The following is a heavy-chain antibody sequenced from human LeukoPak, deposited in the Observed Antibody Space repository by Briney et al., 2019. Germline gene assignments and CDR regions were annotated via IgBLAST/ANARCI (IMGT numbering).Heavy chain of an antibody. CDR3: ARGLLGYCSGGSCYGDY. J-gene: IGHJ4*02. CDR2: ISYDGSNK. V-gene: IGHV3-30-3*01. CDR1: GFTFSSYA. D-gene: IGHD2-15*01. Sequence: GRSLRLSCAASGFTFSSYAMHWVRQAPGKGLEWVAVISYDGSNKYYADSVKGRFTISRDNSKNTLYLQMNSLRAEDTAVYYCARGLLGYCSGGSCYGDYWGQGTLVTVSS.